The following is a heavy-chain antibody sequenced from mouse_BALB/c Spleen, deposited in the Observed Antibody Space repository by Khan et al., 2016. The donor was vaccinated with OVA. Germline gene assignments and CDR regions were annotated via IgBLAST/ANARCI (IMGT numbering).Heavy chain of an antibody. V-gene: IGHV9-3-1*01. CDR2: INTYTGEP. CDR3: ARVGNYWYFDV. D-gene: IGHD2-1*01. CDR1: GYTFTNYG. Sequence: QIQLVQSGPELKKPGETVKISCKASGYTFTNYGMTWVKQAPGKGLKWMGWINTYTGEPTYADDFKGRFAFSLETSATTASLQINNLKHEDTATCFCARVGNYWYFDVWGAGTTVTVSS. J-gene: IGHJ1*01.